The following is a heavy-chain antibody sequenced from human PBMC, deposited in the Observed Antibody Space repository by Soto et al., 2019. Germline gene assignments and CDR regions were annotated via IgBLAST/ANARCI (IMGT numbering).Heavy chain of an antibody. V-gene: IGHV3-33*01. D-gene: IGHD3-3*01. CDR3: ERSGLEWRRYGMDV. CDR1: GFTFSSYG. Sequence: QPGGSLRLSCAASGFTFSSYGMHWVRQAPGKGLEWVAVIWYDGSNKYYADSVKGRFTISRDNSKNTLYLQMNSLRAEDTAVYYCERSGLEWRRYGMDVWGQGTTVTVSS. CDR2: IWYDGSNK. J-gene: IGHJ6*02.